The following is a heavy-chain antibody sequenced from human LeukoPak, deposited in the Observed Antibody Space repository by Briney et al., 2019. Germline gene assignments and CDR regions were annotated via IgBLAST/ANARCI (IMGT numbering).Heavy chain of an antibody. V-gene: IGHV3-30*04. J-gene: IGHJ4*02. CDR1: GFTFSSYA. Sequence: PGGSLRLSCAASGFTFSSYAMHWVRQAPGKGLEWVAVISYDGSNKYYADSVKGRFTISRDNSKNTLYLQMNSLRAEDTAAYYCARFAYGDYRAFDYWGQGTLVTVSS. CDR3: ARFAYGDYRAFDY. D-gene: IGHD4-17*01. CDR2: ISYDGSNK.